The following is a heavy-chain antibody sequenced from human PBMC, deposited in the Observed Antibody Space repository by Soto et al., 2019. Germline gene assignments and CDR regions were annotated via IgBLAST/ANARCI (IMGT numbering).Heavy chain of an antibody. Sequence: SETLSLTCPFSCGSFSSGDYYFSWIRQPPGKVLEWIGYIYYSGSTYYNPSLKSRVTISVDTSKNQFSLKLSSVTAADTAVYYCGSGYYKIDYWGQGTLVTGSS. D-gene: IGHD3-3*01. J-gene: IGHJ4*02. CDR1: CGSFSSGDYY. CDR2: IYYSGST. V-gene: IGHV4-30-4*01. CDR3: GSGYYKIDY.